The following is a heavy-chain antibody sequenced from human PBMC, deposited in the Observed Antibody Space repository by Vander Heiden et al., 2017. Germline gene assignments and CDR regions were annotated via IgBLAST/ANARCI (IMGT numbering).Heavy chain of an antibody. CDR1: GYTFTSYA. V-gene: IGHV1-3*01. Sequence: QVQLGQSGAAVKKPGASVKVSCKASGYTFTSYAMHWVRQAPGQRLEWMGWINAGNGNTKYSQKFQGRVTITRDTSASTAYMELSRLRSDDTAVYYCARGGFRERWLLLYWGQGTLVTVSS. CDR2: INAGNGNT. CDR3: ARGGFRERWLLLY. J-gene: IGHJ4*02. D-gene: IGHD1-26*01.